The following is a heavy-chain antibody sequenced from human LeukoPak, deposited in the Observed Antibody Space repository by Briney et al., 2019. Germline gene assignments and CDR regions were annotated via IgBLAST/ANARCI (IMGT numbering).Heavy chain of an antibody. CDR2: IYIGGST. CDR3: ARYASDQYYFDY. CDR1: GFTLSSNY. Sequence: GGSLRLSCAASGFTLSSNYMSWVRQAPGKGLECVSVIYIGGSTYYADSGKGRFTISRDNSKNTLYLQMNSLRAEDTAVYYCARYASDQYYFDYWGQGTLVTASS. J-gene: IGHJ4*02. V-gene: IGHV3-53*01.